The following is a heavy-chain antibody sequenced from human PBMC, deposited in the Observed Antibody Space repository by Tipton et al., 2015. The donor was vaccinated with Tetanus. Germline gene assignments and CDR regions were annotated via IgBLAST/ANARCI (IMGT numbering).Heavy chain of an antibody. CDR1: GGSFSGYY. CDR3: ARGRDQYKSGNY. J-gene: IGHJ4*02. V-gene: IGHV4-34*01. D-gene: IGHD5-24*01. CDR2: IHPSGSV. Sequence: TLSLTCAVYGGSFSGYYCTWIRQSPGKGLEWIGEIHPSGSVNYNPSLKSRVTILLDTSENQFSLKLSSVTGADTAVYYCARGRDQYKSGNYWGQGTLVTFSS.